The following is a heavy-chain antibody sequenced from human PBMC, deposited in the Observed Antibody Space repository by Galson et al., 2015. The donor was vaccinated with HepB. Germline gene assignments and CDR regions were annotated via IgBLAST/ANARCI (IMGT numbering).Heavy chain of an antibody. D-gene: IGHD4-17*01. V-gene: IGHV3-43D*03. J-gene: IGHJ6*02. CDR3: ATRWDYGRKPGYFYGMDV. Sequence: SLRLSCAASGFTFDDYAMHWVRQAPGKGLEWVSLISWDGGSTYYADSVKGRFTISRDNSKNSLYLQMNSLRAEDTALYYCATRWDYGRKPGYFYGMDVWGQGTTVTVSS. CDR1: GFTFDDYA. CDR2: ISWDGGST.